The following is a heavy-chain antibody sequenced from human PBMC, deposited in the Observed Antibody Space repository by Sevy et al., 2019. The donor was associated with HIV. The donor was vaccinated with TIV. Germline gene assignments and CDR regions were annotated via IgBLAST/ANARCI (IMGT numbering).Heavy chain of an antibody. V-gene: IGHV3-53*01. Sequence: GGSLRLSCATSGITVSLNYMSWVRQAPGKGLEWVSAIYAGDSTYYTDSVRGRFTISRDNSKNTLYLQMNSLRVEDTDTHYCAKTRGFSGLHAFDAWGQGTLGIVSS. CDR2: IYAGDST. CDR3: AKTRGFSGLHAFDA. J-gene: IGHJ3*01. D-gene: IGHD5-18*01. CDR1: GITVSLNY.